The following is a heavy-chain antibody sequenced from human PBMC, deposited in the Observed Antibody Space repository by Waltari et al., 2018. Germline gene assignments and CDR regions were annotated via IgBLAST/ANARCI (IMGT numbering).Heavy chain of an antibody. V-gene: IGHV3-7*01. CDR2: IKQDGSEK. J-gene: IGHJ4*02. CDR3: ARDRPHDY. CDR1: GLTFSTYG. Sequence: EVQLVESGGGLVQPGGSLRLPCAASGLTFSTYGMSGVRQAPGKGLEWVANIKQDGSEKYYVDSVKGRFTISRDNAKNSLYLQMNSLRAEDTAVYYCARDRPHDYWGQGTLVTVSS.